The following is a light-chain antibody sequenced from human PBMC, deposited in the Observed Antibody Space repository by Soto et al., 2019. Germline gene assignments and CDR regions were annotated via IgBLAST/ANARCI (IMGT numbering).Light chain of an antibody. CDR2: GAS. CDR1: QSLSGTY. V-gene: IGKV3-20*01. CDR3: QQYGSSLP. Sequence: EFVLTQPPGTLSLSPGERATLSCRASQSLSGTYLAWYQQKPGQAPRLLIYGASSRATGIPDRFSGSGSGPDFTLTISRLEPEDFAVYYCQQYGSSLPFGQGTKVEVK. J-gene: IGKJ1*01.